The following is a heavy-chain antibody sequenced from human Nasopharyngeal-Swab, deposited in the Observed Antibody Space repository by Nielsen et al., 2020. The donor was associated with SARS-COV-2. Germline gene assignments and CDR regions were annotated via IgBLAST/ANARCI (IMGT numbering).Heavy chain of an antibody. CDR3: ARLRSGYYYYYMDV. CDR2: IYHSGST. J-gene: IGHJ6*03. CDR1: SYSISSGYY. V-gene: IGHV4-38-2*01. D-gene: IGHD3-10*01. Sequence: SETLSLTCAVSSYSISSGYYWGWIRQPPGKGLEWIGSIYHSGSTYYNPSLKSRVTISVDTSKNQFSLKLSSVTAADTAVYYCARLRSGYYYYYMDVWGKGTTVTVSS.